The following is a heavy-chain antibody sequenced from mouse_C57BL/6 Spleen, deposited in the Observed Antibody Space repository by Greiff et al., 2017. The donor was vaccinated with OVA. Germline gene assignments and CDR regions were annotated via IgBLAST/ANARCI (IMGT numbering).Heavy chain of an antibody. CDR3: ARENYYGSRRYFDV. D-gene: IGHD1-1*01. J-gene: IGHJ1*03. CDR1: GYTFTSYW. Sequence: QVQLQQPGAELVRPGTSVKLSCKASGYTFTSYWMPWVKQRPGQGLEWIGVIDPSDSYTNYNQKFKGKATLTVDTSSSTAYMQLSSLTSEDSAVYYCARENYYGSRRYFDVWGTGTTVTVSS. V-gene: IGHV1-59*01. CDR2: IDPSDSYT.